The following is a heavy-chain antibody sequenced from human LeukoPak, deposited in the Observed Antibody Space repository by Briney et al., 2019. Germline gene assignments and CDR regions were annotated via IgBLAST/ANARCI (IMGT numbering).Heavy chain of an antibody. CDR2: FFPGDSGT. D-gene: IGHD1-1*01. J-gene: IGHJ4*02. CDR3: ARGPRGGNWNEALDY. CDR1: GYSFTTYW. Sequence: GESLKISCKASGYSFTTYWIGWVRQMPGKGLEWMGMFFPGDSGTRKSPSFQDQVTLSADKSITTAYLRWNSLQASDTAIYYCARGPRGGNWNEALDYWGQGTLVTVSS. V-gene: IGHV5-51*01.